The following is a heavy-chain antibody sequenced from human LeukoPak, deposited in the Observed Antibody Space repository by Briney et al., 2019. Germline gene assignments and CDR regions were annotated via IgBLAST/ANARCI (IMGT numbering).Heavy chain of an antibody. CDR1: GFTFSSYA. Sequence: GGSLRLSCAASGFTFSSYAMSWVRQAPGKGLEWVSAISGSGDSTYYADSVKGRFTISRDNSKNTLYLQMNSLRGEDTAVYYCAKGPFCGGDCQEYFQHWGQGTLVTVSS. V-gene: IGHV3-23*01. J-gene: IGHJ1*01. CDR3: AKGPFCGGDCQEYFQH. D-gene: IGHD2-21*01. CDR2: ISGSGDST.